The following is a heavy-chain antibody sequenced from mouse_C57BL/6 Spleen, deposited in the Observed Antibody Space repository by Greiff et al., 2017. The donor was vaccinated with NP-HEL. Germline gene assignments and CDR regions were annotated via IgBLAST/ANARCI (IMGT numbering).Heavy chain of an antibody. CDR1: GYTFTSYW. J-gene: IGHJ3*01. V-gene: IGHV1-64*01. CDR2: IHPNSGST. Sequence: VQLQQPGAELVKPGASVKLSCKASGYTFTSYWMHWVKQRPGQGLEWIGMIHPNSGSTNYNEKFKSKATLTVDKSSSTAYMQLSSLTSEDSEVYYCAKEDYDADGFAYWGQGTLVTVSA. D-gene: IGHD2-4*01. CDR3: AKEDYDADGFAY.